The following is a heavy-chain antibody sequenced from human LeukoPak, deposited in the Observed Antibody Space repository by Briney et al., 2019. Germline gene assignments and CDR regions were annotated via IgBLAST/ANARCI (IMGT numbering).Heavy chain of an antibody. CDR1: GDSISSGGYS. CDR3: ARVTTVTTFDY. Sequence: SQTLSLTYAVSGDSISSGGYSWSWIRQPPGKGLEWIGYIYHSGTTYYNPSLKSRVTILVDRSKNQFSLKLGSVTAADTAVYYCARVTTVTTFDYWGQGTLVSVSS. D-gene: IGHD4-11*01. V-gene: IGHV4-30-2*01. CDR2: IYHSGTT. J-gene: IGHJ4*02.